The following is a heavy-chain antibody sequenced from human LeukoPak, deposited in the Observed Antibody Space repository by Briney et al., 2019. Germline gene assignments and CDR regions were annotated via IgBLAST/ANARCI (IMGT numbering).Heavy chain of an antibody. V-gene: IGHV4-39*01. CDR2: MYYSGST. J-gene: IGHJ3*02. Sequence: SETLSLTCSVSGGSISSRSYYWGWIRQPPGKGLEWIGRMYYSGSTYYDPSLKSRVSISVDTSKNQFSLKLSSVTATDTAVYYCGRHYDSSGNDAVHIWGRGTMVTVSS. D-gene: IGHD3-22*01. CDR3: GRHYDSSGNDAVHI. CDR1: GGSISSRSYY.